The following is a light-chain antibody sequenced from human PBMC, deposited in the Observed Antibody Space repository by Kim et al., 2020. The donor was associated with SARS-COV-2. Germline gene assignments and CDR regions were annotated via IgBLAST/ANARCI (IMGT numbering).Light chain of an antibody. Sequence: EIVMTQSPATLSLSPGERATLSCRASQSVSSNLAWYQQKPGQAPRLLIYDASTRATGFPARFSGSGSGTEFTLTISSLQSEDFAVYFCQQYNNWPPWTFGQGTKVDIK. CDR1: QSVSSN. CDR3: QQYNNWPPWT. V-gene: IGKV3-15*01. J-gene: IGKJ1*01. CDR2: DAS.